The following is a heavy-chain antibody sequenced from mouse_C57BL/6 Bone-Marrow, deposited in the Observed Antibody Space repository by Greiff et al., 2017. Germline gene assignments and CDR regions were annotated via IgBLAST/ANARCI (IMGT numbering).Heavy chain of an antibody. V-gene: IGHV5-9*01. CDR2: ISGGGGNT. CDR1: GFTFSSYT. Sequence: EVNVVESGGGLVKPGGSLKLSCAASGFTFSSYTMSWVRQTPEQRLQWVAAISGGGGNTYYPDSVKGRFTISRDNDKNILYLQLSSLRSEDTALYYGSRQVTTVLATKYFDVWGTGTTVTVSS. CDR3: SRQVTTVLATKYFDV. J-gene: IGHJ1*03. D-gene: IGHD1-1*01.